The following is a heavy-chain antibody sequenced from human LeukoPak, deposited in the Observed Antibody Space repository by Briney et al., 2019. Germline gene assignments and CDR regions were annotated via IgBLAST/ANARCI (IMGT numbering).Heavy chain of an antibody. CDR1: GHTLTYRY. J-gene: IGHJ4*02. Sequence: SVKVSCKASGHTLTYRYMHWMRQAPGQALEWMGWITLFNGNTNYAQKFQDRVTITGDVPMSTVYMDLRSLRSEDTAFYYCATSGGDSSIPIDQWGQGTLVTVSS. CDR2: ITLFNGNT. D-gene: IGHD3-22*01. V-gene: IGHV1-45*02. CDR3: ATSGGDSSIPIDQ.